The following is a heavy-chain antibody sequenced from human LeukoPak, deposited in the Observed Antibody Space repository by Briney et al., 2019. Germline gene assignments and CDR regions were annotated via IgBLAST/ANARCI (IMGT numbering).Heavy chain of an antibody. Sequence: GASVKVSCKASGYTFTSHDINWVRQAPGQGPEWMGVISPSGGSTTYAQKFQGRVTLTRDMSTSTDYLELSSLRSEDTAVYYCARDNSVRDEAWWFNPWGQGTLVTVSS. CDR1: GYTFTSHD. J-gene: IGHJ5*02. CDR3: ARDNSVRDEAWWFNP. CDR2: ISPSGGST. V-gene: IGHV1-46*01. D-gene: IGHD5-24*01.